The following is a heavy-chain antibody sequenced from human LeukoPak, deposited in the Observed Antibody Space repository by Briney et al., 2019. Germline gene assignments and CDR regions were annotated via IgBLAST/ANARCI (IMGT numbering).Heavy chain of an antibody. D-gene: IGHD6-13*01. V-gene: IGHV4-39*01. CDR3: ARHSLSPSSSWYGDWFDP. J-gene: IGHJ5*02. CDR2: IYYSGST. CDR1: GGSISSSSYY. Sequence: SETLSLTCTVYGGSISSSSYYWGWIRQPPGKGLEWIGSIYYSGSTYYNPSLKSRVTISVDTSKNQFSLKLSSVTAADTAVYYCARHSLSPSSSWYGDWFDPWGQGTLVTVSS.